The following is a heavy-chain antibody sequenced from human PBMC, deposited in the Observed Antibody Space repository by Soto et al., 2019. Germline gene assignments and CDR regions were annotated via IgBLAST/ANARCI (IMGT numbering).Heavy chain of an antibody. CDR1: GGSISSYY. CDR3: ARDNGDFDY. J-gene: IGHJ4*02. CDR2: IYYSGST. Sequence: QVQLQESGPGLVKPSETLALTCTVSGGSISSYYWCWIRQPPGKGLEWIGYIYYSGSTNYNPSLKRRVTISVDPSKNQFSLKLSSVTAADTAVYYCARDNGDFDYWGQGTLVTVSS. D-gene: IGHD4-17*01. V-gene: IGHV4-59*01.